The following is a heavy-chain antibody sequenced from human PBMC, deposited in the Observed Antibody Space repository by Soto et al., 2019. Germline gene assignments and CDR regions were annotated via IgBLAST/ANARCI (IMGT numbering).Heavy chain of an antibody. D-gene: IGHD3-22*01. CDR2: IYPGDSDT. V-gene: IGHV5-51*01. Sequence: GESLKISCKGSGYTFTNYWIVWVRQAPGKGLEWMGLIYPGDSDTRYNPSFQGQVTISADKSTNTAYLQWSNLMASDSAIYYCARSGRGGVGWLDFFDLWGQGTQVTVSS. CDR1: GYTFTNYW. CDR3: ARSGRGGVGWLDFFDL. J-gene: IGHJ5*02.